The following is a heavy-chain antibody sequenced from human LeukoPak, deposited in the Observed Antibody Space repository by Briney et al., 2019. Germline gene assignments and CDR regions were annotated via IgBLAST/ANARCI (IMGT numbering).Heavy chain of an antibody. V-gene: IGHV4-38-2*02. CDR1: GYSISFGYY. D-gene: IGHD3-3*01. CDR3: ARDPIFGVVIFPSGFDP. J-gene: IGHJ5*02. Sequence: SETLSLTCTVSGYSISFGYYWGWIRQPPGKGLEWIGSIYHSGNTYYNPSLKSRVTLSVDTSKNQFSLKLSSVTAADTAMYYCARDPIFGVVIFPSGFDPWGQGTLVTVSS. CDR2: IYHSGNT.